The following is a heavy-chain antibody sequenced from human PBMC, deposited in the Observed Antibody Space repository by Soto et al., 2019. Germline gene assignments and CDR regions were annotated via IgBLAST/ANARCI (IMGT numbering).Heavy chain of an antibody. V-gene: IGHV3-49*03. CDR2: IRSKASDGTT. J-gene: IGHJ4*02. Sequence: PGGSLRLSCTASGFTFGDYAMSWFRQAPGKGLEWVSFIRSKASDGTTEYAASVKGRFTISRDDSKSIAYLQMNSLKTEDTAVYYCSLVEGLGINGYIVDYWGQGTLVTVSS. D-gene: IGHD2-8*01. CDR3: SLVEGLGINGYIVDY. CDR1: GFTFGDYA.